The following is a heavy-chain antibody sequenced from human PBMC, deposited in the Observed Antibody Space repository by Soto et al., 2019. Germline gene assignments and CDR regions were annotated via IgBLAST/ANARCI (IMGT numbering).Heavy chain of an antibody. Sequence: EVQLVESGGGLVQPGGSLRLSCAASGFTFSTYWMHWVRQAPGKGLVWVSRINSDGSTTNYADSVKSRFTISRDNAKNGLYLQMNSLRAEATAVYYCARDAYYGMGVWVRGTTVTV. CDR3: ARDAYYGMGV. CDR1: GFTFSTYW. V-gene: IGHV3-74*01. J-gene: IGHJ6*02. CDR2: INSDGSTT.